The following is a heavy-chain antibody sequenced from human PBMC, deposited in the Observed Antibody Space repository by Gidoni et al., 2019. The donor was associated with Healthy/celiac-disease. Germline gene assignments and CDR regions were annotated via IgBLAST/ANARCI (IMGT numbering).Heavy chain of an antibody. CDR3: ARRYSSSWHDAFDI. J-gene: IGHJ3*02. CDR2: IYYSGST. V-gene: IGHV4-39*07. CDR1: GGSISSSSSY. D-gene: IGHD6-13*01. Sequence: QLQLQESCPGLVKPSETLSLPCTVSGGSISSSSSYWGWIRQPPGKGLEWIGSIYYSGSTYDNPSIKSRVTISVDTSKKQFSLKLSSVTAADTAVYYCARRYSSSWHDAFDIWGQGTMVTVSS.